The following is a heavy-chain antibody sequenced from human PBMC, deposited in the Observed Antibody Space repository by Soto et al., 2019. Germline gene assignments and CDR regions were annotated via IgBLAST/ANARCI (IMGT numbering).Heavy chain of an antibody. CDR2: ISSSSSYI. CDR3: ARAHYGDYALYYYYGMDV. J-gene: IGHJ6*02. V-gene: IGHV3-21*01. CDR1: GFTFSSYS. D-gene: IGHD4-17*01. Sequence: GGSLRLSCAASGFTFSSYSMNWVRQAPGKGLEWVSSISSSSSYIYYADSVKGRFTISRDNSKNTLYLQMNSLRAEDTAVYYCARAHYGDYALYYYYGMDVWGQGTTVTVSS.